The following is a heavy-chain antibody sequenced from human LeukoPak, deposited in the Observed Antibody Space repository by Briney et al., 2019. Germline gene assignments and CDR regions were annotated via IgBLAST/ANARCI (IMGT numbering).Heavy chain of an antibody. CDR1: GFTFSSYW. J-gene: IGHJ4*02. V-gene: IGHV3-7*03. D-gene: IGHD4-17*01. Sequence: GGSLRLSCAASGFTFSSYWMSWVRQAPGKGLEWVANIKQDGSEKYYVDSVKGRFTISRDNAKNSLYLQMNSLRAEDTAVYCCARDTPYGDFLFDYWGQGTLVTVSS. CDR3: ARDTPYGDFLFDY. CDR2: IKQDGSEK.